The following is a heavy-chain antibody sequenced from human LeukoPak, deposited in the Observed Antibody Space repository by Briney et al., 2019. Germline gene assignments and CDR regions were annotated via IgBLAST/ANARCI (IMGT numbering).Heavy chain of an antibody. D-gene: IGHD3-9*01. Sequence: GGSLRLSCAASGFTFSSYGMSWVRQAPGKGLEWVSAISGSGGSTYYADSVRGRFTISRDNSKNTLYLQMNSLRAEDTAVYYCAKDPGYFRPEEYYFDYWGQGTLVTVSS. V-gene: IGHV3-23*01. CDR2: ISGSGGST. CDR3: AKDPGYFRPEEYYFDY. CDR1: GFTFSSYG. J-gene: IGHJ4*02.